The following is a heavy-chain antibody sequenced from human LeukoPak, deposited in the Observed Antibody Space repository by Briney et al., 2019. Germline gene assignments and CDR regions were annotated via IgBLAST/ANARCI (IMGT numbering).Heavy chain of an antibody. CDR1: GGSISSYY. Sequence: SETLSLTCTVSGGSISSYYWSWIRQPPGKGLEWIGYIYYSGSTNYNPSLKSRVTISVDTSKNQFSLKLSSVTAADTAVYYCARRSSGHPYFFDYWGQGTLVTVSS. CDR2: IYYSGST. D-gene: IGHD3-22*01. J-gene: IGHJ4*02. CDR3: ARRSSGHPYFFDY. V-gene: IGHV4-59*01.